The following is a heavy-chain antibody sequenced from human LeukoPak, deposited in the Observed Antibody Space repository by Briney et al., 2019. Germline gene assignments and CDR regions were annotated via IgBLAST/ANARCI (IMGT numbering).Heavy chain of an antibody. V-gene: IGHV4-39*07. CDR2: IYYSGST. J-gene: IGHJ4*02. CDR1: GFTFSSYW. D-gene: IGHD3-10*01. Sequence: PGGSLRLSCAASGFTFSSYWMSWIRQPPGKGLEWIGSIYYSGSTYYNPSLKSRVTISVDTSKNQFSLKLSSVTAADTAVYYCARIMFFGERRDFDYWGQGTLVTVSS. CDR3: ARIMFFGERRDFDY.